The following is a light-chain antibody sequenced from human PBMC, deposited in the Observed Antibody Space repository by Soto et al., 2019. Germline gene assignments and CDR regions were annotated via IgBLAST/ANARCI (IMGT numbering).Light chain of an antibody. CDR1: QSVLYNFNSKNY. V-gene: IGKV4-1*01. CDR3: QQYYITPPT. Sequence: DIVLTQSPDSLAVSLGERATINCKSSQSVLYNFNSKNYLAWYQQKPGQPPKLLIHWASTRESGVPDRFSGSGYGTHFTLTISSLQADDVAYYYCQQYYITPPTFGGGTKLEIK. CDR2: WAS. J-gene: IGKJ4*01.